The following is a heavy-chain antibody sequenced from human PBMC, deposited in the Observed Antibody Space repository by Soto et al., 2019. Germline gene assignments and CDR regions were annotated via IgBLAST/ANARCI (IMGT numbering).Heavy chain of an antibody. D-gene: IGHD6-13*01. Sequence: GGSLRLSCAASGFTFSSYAMHWVRQAPGKGLEWVAVISYDGSNKYYADSVKGRFTISRDNSKNTRYLQMNSLRAEDTAVYYCAREWGAAGARRAFDIWGQGTMVTVSS. CDR1: GFTFSSYA. CDR3: AREWGAAGARRAFDI. V-gene: IGHV3-30-3*01. CDR2: ISYDGSNK. J-gene: IGHJ3*02.